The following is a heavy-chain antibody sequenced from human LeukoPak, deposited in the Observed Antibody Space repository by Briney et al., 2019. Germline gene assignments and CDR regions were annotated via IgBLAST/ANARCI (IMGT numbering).Heavy chain of an antibody. CDR1: GYTFTSYG. V-gene: IGHV1-18*01. Sequence: ASVKVSCKASGYTFTSYGISWVRQAPGQGLEWMGWISACNGNTNYAQKLQGRVTMTTDTSTSTAYMELRSLRSDDTAVYYCARDQGRGYYDAFDIWGQGTMVTVSS. D-gene: IGHD3-10*01. J-gene: IGHJ3*02. CDR2: ISACNGNT. CDR3: ARDQGRGYYDAFDI.